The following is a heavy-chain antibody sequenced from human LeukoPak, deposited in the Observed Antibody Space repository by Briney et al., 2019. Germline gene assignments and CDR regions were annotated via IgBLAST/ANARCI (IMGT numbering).Heavy chain of an antibody. D-gene: IGHD1-1*01. Sequence: GGSLRLSCAATGFTFSSYAMSWVRQAPGKGLEWVSAISGSGGSTYYADSVKGRFTISRDNSKNTLYLQMNSLRAEDTAVYYCAKDRRNWNDAIDYWGQGTLVTVSS. CDR2: ISGSGGST. J-gene: IGHJ4*02. CDR3: AKDRRNWNDAIDY. V-gene: IGHV3-23*01. CDR1: GFTFSSYA.